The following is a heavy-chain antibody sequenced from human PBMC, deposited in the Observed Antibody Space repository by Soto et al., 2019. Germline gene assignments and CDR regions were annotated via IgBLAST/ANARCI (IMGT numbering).Heavy chain of an antibody. Sequence: QVQLVQSGAEVKKPGSSVKVSCKASGGTFSSYAISWVRQAPGQGLEWMGGIIPIFGTANYAQKFQGRVTITADKSTSTAYMELSSLRSEDTAVYYCARDVEGYCSGGSCCSRYYGMDVWGQGTTVTVSS. J-gene: IGHJ6*02. CDR3: ARDVEGYCSGGSCCSRYYGMDV. CDR1: GGTFSSYA. D-gene: IGHD2-15*01. V-gene: IGHV1-69*06. CDR2: IIPIFGTA.